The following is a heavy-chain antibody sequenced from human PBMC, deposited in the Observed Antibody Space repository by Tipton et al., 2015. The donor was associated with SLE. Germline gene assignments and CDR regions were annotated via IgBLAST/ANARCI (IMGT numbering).Heavy chain of an antibody. V-gene: IGHV4-59*01. D-gene: IGHD5-18*01. CDR3: ARGRGSYGDYYYYYYMDV. J-gene: IGHJ6*03. CDR1: GGSISSYY. Sequence: LRLSCTVSGGSISSYYWSWIRQPPGKGLEWIGYIYYSGGTNYNPSLKSRVTISVDTSKNQFSLKLSSVTAADTAVYYCARGRGSYGDYYYYYYMDVWGKGTTVTVSS. CDR2: IYYSGGT.